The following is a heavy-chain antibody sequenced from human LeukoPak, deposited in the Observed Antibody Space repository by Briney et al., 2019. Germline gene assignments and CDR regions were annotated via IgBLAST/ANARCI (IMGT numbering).Heavy chain of an antibody. Sequence: GGSLRLSCAASGFNFRSYGMHWVRQAPGKGLEWVAVIWYDGSNKYYADSVKGRFTISRDNSKNTLYLQMNSLRAEDTAVYYCAKDSYGMDVWGQGTTVTVSS. V-gene: IGHV3-30*02. CDR1: GFNFRSYG. CDR2: IWYDGSNK. J-gene: IGHJ6*02. CDR3: AKDSYGMDV.